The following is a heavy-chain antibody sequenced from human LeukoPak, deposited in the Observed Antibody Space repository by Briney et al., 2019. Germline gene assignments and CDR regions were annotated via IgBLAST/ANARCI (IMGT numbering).Heavy chain of an antibody. J-gene: IGHJ4*02. CDR1: GYTFTSYG. D-gene: IGHD3-9*01. CDR3: ARRDILTGLYYFDY. Sequence: ASVKVSCKASGYTFTSYGISWVRQAPGQGLEWMGWISAYNGNTNYAQKLQGRVTMTTDTSTSTAYMELRSLRSDDTAVYYCARRDILTGLYYFDYWGQGTLVTVSS. V-gene: IGHV1-18*01. CDR2: ISAYNGNT.